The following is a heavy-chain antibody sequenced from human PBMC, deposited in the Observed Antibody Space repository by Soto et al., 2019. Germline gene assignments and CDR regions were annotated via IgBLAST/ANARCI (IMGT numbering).Heavy chain of an antibody. CDR3: ARYYRSSSKWFDP. CDR1: GGSISSVDYY. D-gene: IGHD6-6*01. V-gene: IGHV4-30-4*01. Sequence: KSSETLSLTGTVSGGSISSVDYYWSWIRQPPGKGLEWIGYIYYGGSTYYSPSLKSRVTISVDTSKNQFSLKLSSVTAADTAVYYCARYYRSSSKWFDPWGQGTLVTVSS. J-gene: IGHJ5*02. CDR2: IYYGGST.